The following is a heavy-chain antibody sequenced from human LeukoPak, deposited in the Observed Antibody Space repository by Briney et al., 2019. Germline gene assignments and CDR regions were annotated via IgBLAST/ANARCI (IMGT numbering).Heavy chain of an antibody. CDR3: ARGRYSSSSYYYMDV. J-gene: IGHJ6*03. D-gene: IGHD6-6*01. V-gene: IGHV3-7*01. CDR1: GFTFSSNW. CDR2: IKQDGSEK. Sequence: GGSLRLSCAASGFTFSSNWMSWVRQAPGKGLEWVANIKQDGSEKYYVDSVKGRFTISRDNSKNTLYLQMNSLRAEDTAVYYCARGRYSSSSYYYMDVWGKGTTVTVSS.